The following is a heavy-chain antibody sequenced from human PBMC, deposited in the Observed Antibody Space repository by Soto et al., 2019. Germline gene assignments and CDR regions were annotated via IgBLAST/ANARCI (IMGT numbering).Heavy chain of an antibody. CDR1: GFTFSSYA. CDR3: ARDQSELLWFGDTRTPFDY. V-gene: IGHV3-21*01. D-gene: IGHD3-10*01. CDR2: ISSSSSYI. J-gene: IGHJ4*02. Sequence: GGSLRLSCAASGFTFSSYAMSWVRQAPGKGLEWVSSISSSSSYIYYADSVKGRFTISRDNAKNSLYLQMNSLRAEDTAVYYCARDQSELLWFGDTRTPFDYCGEGTLVTLSS.